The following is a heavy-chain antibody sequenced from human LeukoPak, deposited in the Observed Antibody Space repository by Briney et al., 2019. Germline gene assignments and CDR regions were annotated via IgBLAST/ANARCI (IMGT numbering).Heavy chain of an antibody. CDR3: AIGSYYFRSENYYYYYMDV. CDR2: INPSGGST. Sequence: ASVKVSCKASGYTFTSYYMHWVRQAPGQGLEWMGIINPSGGSTSYAQKFQGRVTITADESTSTAYMELSSLRSEDTAVYYCAIGSYYFRSENYYYYYMDVWGKGTTVTISS. D-gene: IGHD1-26*01. CDR1: GYTFTSYY. V-gene: IGHV1-46*01. J-gene: IGHJ6*03.